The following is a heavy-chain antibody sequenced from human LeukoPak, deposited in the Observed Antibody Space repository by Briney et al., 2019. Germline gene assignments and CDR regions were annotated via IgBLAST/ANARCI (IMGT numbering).Heavy chain of an antibody. V-gene: IGHV1-18*01. CDR3: ARDDPSGYGGLFDY. J-gene: IGHJ4*02. CDR1: GYTFTSYG. Sequence: ASVTVSCKTSGYTFTSYGISWVRQAPGQGLEWMGWISAYNGNTNYAQKLQGRVTMTTDTSTSTAYMELRSLRSDDTAVYYCARDDPSGYGGLFDYWGQGTLVTVSS. CDR2: ISAYNGNT. D-gene: IGHD5-12*01.